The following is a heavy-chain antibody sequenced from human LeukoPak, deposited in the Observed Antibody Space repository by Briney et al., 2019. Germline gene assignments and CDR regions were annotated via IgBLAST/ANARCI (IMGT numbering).Heavy chain of an antibody. CDR1: GLTFGDYA. Sequence: GGSLRLSCIVSGLTFGDYAVSWFRQAPGKGLEWVGFIRSKAYGGTTEYAASVKGRFTISRDDSKSIAYLQMNSLKTEDTAVYYCTRPLPSSSYYYYMDAWGKGTTVTVSS. D-gene: IGHD2-2*01. CDR3: TRPLPSSSYYYYMDA. V-gene: IGHV3-49*03. J-gene: IGHJ6*03. CDR2: IRSKAYGGTT.